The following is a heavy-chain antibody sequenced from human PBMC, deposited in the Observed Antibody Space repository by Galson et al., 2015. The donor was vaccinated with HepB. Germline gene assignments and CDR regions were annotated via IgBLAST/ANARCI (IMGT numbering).Heavy chain of an antibody. Sequence: SLRLSCAASGFTFSSYSMNWVRQAPGKGLEWVSYISSSSSTIYYADSVKGRFTISRDNAKNSLYLQMNSLRAGDTAVYYCARDGLDSSGYYYYGMDVWGQGTTVTVSS. V-gene: IGHV3-48*01. CDR2: ISSSSSTI. D-gene: IGHD3-22*01. CDR1: GFTFSSYS. CDR3: ARDGLDSSGYYYYGMDV. J-gene: IGHJ6*02.